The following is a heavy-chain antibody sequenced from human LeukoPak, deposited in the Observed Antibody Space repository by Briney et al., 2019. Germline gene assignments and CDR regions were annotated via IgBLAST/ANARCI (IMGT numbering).Heavy chain of an antibody. CDR1: GYTFTSYG. CDR3: ARVGSSWFYYYYGMDV. Sequence: ASVTVSCTASGYTFTSYGISWVRQAPGQGLEWMGWISAYNGNTNYAQKLQGRVTMTTDTSTSTAYMELRSLRSDDTAVYYCARVGSSWFYYYYGMDVWGQGTTVTVSS. J-gene: IGHJ6*02. D-gene: IGHD6-13*01. CDR2: ISAYNGNT. V-gene: IGHV1-18*01.